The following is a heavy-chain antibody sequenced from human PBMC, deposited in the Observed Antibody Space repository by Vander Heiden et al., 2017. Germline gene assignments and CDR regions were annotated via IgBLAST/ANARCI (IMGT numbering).Heavy chain of an antibody. CDR2: ISSSGSTI. CDR1: GFTFSDYY. D-gene: IGHD5-12*01. CDR3: ARRGWLQSIWYFDL. J-gene: IGHJ2*01. Sequence: QVQLVESGGGWVKPGGSMRLSCGASGFTFSDYYMSWIRQAPGKGLEWVSYISSSGSTIYYADSVKGRFTISRDNAKNSLYLQMNSLRAEDTAVYYCARRGWLQSIWYFDLWGRGTLVTVSS. V-gene: IGHV3-11*01.